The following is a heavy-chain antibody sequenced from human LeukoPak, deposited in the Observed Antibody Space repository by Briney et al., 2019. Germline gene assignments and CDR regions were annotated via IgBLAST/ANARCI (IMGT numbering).Heavy chain of an antibody. CDR2: IYYTGIT. D-gene: IGHD1-26*01. Sequence: PSETLSLTCTVSGGSISSYYWNWIRQPPGKGLEWIGYIYYTGITNYNPSLKSRVTMSVDTFKNQFSLRLTSVTAADTAVYYCAREEVGAFDHWGQGTLVTVSS. CDR1: GGSISSYY. CDR3: AREEVGAFDH. J-gene: IGHJ4*02. V-gene: IGHV4-59*13.